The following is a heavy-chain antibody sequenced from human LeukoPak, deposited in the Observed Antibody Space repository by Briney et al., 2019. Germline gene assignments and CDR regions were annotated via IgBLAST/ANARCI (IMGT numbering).Heavy chain of an antibody. Sequence: SQTLSLTCTVSGGSISSGGYYWSWIRQHPGKGLEWIGYIYYSGSTYYNPSLKSRVTISVDTSKNQFSLKLSSVTAADTAVYYCARLGATIGAHFDYWGQGTLVTVSS. J-gene: IGHJ4*02. CDR1: GGSISSGGYY. D-gene: IGHD1-26*01. CDR2: IYYSGST. CDR3: ARLGATIGAHFDY. V-gene: IGHV4-31*03.